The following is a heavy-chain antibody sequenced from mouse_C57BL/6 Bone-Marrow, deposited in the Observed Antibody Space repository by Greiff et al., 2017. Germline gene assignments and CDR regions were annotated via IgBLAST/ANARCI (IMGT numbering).Heavy chain of an antibody. J-gene: IGHJ4*01. D-gene: IGHD2-3*01. V-gene: IGHV1-81*01. CDR2: IYPRSGTT. CDR3: ARSGWLLRYPIDY. CDR1: GYTFTSYC. Sequence: VKLMQSGAELARPGASVQLSCKASGYTFTSYCISWVKQRTGQGLEWIGEIYPRSGTTYYNEKFKGKATLTADTSSSTAYMELRSLTSEDSAVYFCARSGWLLRYPIDYWGQGTAVTVSS.